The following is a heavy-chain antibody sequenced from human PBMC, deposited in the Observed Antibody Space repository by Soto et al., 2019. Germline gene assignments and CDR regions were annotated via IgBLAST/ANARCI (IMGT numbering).Heavy chain of an antibody. CDR3: ARGITMVRGVIFSPYFDY. J-gene: IGHJ4*02. CDR2: IHYSGST. D-gene: IGHD3-10*01. CDR1: GASISDYY. Sequence: SETLSLTCTVSGASISDYYWSWIRQAPGKGLEWIGYIHYSGSTNCNPSLKSRVTISVDTSKIQFSLRLSSVTAADTAVYYCARGITMVRGVIFSPYFDYWGQGTLVTVSS. V-gene: IGHV4-59*12.